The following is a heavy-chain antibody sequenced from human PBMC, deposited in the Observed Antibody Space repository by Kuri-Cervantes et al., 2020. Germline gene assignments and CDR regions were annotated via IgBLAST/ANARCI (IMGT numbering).Heavy chain of an antibody. D-gene: IGHD2/OR15-2a*01. J-gene: IGHJ5*02. CDR3: ARAPNPNRRYNWFDP. CDR1: GYTFTSYG. CDR2: ISAYNGNT. Sequence: ASVKVSCKASGYTFTSYGISWVRQAPGQGLEWMGWISAYNGNTNYAQKLQGRVTMTTDTSTGTAYMELSSLRSEDTAVYYCARAPNPNRRYNWFDPWGQGTLVTVSS. V-gene: IGHV1-18*01.